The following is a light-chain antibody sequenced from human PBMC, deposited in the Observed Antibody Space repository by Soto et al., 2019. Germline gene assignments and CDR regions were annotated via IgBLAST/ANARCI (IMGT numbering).Light chain of an antibody. J-gene: IGKJ1*01. Sequence: DIQMTQSPSTLSASVGDRVTITCRASQSVNNWLAWYQQKPGKAPKLLIYKTSTLQTGVPSRFSGSGSGTDFTLTISSLQPDDAATYCCQQYNSYSWTLGQGTKVEI. CDR1: QSVNNW. CDR2: KTS. CDR3: QQYNSYSWT. V-gene: IGKV1-5*03.